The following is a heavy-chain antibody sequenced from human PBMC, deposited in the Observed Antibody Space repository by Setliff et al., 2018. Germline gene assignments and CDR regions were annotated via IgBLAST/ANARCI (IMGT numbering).Heavy chain of an antibody. Sequence: GGSLRLSCAASGFSINVYSMTWVRQAPGKGLECVSGMYGVGATFYADSVKGRFTISRDISKNTLYLQMNSLRPEDTALYYCARSRYTNRWYEMSAMDVWGKGTTVTVSS. D-gene: IGHD6-13*01. CDR3: ARSRYTNRWYEMSAMDV. J-gene: IGHJ6*03. V-gene: IGHV3-66*02. CDR1: GFSINVYS. CDR2: MYGVGAT.